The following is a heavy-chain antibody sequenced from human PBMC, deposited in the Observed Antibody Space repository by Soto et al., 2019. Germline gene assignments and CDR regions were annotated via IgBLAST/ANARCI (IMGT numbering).Heavy chain of an antibody. J-gene: IGHJ3*02. V-gene: IGHV4-59*01. CDR1: GASISRYY. D-gene: IGHD3-3*01. CDR3: ASPARNYDFWSGYSFDI. Sequence: PSETLSLTCTVSGASISRYYWSWIRQSPGKGLEWIGYLYNTGSTIYNPSLKSRVTISVDTSKNQFSLKMNSVTAADTAVYYCASPARNYDFWSGYSFDIWGQGTMVTVSS. CDR2: LYNTGST.